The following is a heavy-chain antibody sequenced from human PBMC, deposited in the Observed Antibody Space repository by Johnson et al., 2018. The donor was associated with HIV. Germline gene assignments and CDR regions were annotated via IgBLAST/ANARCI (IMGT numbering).Heavy chain of an antibody. CDR1: GFSFSNYA. D-gene: IGHD6-19*01. CDR3: ARRMFSSGWYNDGLGAFDI. J-gene: IGHJ3*02. Sequence: QVQVVESGGGVVRPGRSLRLSCEASGFSFSNYAMDWVRQAPGKGLEWVAFVSSDGRNKNYADSVKGRFTTSRENSKNTVYLQMNSRRAGDTAVYYCARRMFSSGWYNDGLGAFDIWGQGTMVTVSS. V-gene: IGHV3-30*03. CDR2: VSSDGRNK.